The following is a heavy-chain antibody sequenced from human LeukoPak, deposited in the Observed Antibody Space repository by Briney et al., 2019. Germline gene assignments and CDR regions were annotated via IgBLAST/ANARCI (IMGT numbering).Heavy chain of an antibody. Sequence: GGSLRLSCAASGFTFGVYWMTWVRQAPGKGLEWVANIKPDGTEKYYVDSVKGRFTISRDNADNSLFLHMDRLRAEDTAVYYCARSWDYYYYYFDVWGKGTTVTVSS. D-gene: IGHD1-26*01. CDR1: GFTFGVYW. CDR3: ARSWDYYYYYFDV. J-gene: IGHJ6*03. V-gene: IGHV3-7*01. CDR2: IKPDGTEK.